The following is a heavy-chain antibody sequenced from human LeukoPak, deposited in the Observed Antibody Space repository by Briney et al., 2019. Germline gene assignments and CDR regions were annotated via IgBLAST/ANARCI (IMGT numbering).Heavy chain of an antibody. D-gene: IGHD3-10*01. Sequence: GGSLRLSCVASGFRFSGYVMKWVRQAPGKGLEWVSTISMSSSYMYYADSVRGRFTISRDNAKNSLYLQMTSLRAEDAAVYYCAREDYSSGNPTIDHWGQGTLVTVSS. CDR3: AREDYSSGNPTIDH. CDR2: ISMSSSYM. CDR1: GFRFSGYV. J-gene: IGHJ4*02. V-gene: IGHV3-21*01.